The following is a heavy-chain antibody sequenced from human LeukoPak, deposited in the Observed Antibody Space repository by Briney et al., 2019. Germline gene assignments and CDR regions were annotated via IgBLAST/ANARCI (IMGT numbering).Heavy chain of an antibody. V-gene: IGHV1-46*01. D-gene: IGHD2-2*02. CDR3: ARDLLGYCSSTSCNIDY. CDR1: GYTFTSYY. CDR2: INPSGGST. Sequence: ASVKVSCKASGYTFTSYYMHWVRQAPGQGLEWMGIINPSGGSTSYAQKFQGRVTMTRDTSTSTVYMELSRLRSDDTAVYYCARDLLGYCSSTSCNIDYWGQGTLVTVSS. J-gene: IGHJ4*02.